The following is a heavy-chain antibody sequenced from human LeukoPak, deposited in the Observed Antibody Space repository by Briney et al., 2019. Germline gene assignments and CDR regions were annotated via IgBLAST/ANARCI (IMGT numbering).Heavy chain of an antibody. V-gene: IGHV3-30-3*01. J-gene: IGHJ4*02. D-gene: IGHD6-13*01. CDR3: ARLTRAPLETRRVYYFDY. CDR2: ISYDGSNK. CDR1: GFTFSSYA. Sequence: QTGGSLTLSCAASGFTFSSYAMHWVRQAPGKGLEWVGVISYDGSNKYYADSVKGRFTISRDNSKNTLYLQMNSLRAEDTAVYYCARLTRAPLETRRVYYFDYWGQGTLVTVSS.